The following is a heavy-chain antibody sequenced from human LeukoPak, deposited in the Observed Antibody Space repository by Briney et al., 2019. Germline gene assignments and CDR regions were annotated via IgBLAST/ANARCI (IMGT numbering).Heavy chain of an antibody. Sequence: PSETLSLTCTVSGGSINSHYWSWIRQPPGKGLEWIGYIYYSGSTNYNPSLKSRVTISVDTSKNQFSLKLSSVTAADTAVYYCARGGGWDCSSTSCHAGKNWFDPWGQGTLVTVSS. V-gene: IGHV4-59*11. CDR2: IYYSGST. D-gene: IGHD2-2*01. CDR1: GGSINSHY. J-gene: IGHJ5*02. CDR3: ARGGGWDCSSTSCHAGKNWFDP.